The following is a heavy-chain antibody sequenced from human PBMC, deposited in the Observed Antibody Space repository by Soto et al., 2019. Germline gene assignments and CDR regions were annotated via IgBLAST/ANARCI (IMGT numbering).Heavy chain of an antibody. Sequence: SETLSLTFTVSGGSISSGDYYWSWIRQPPGKGLEWIGYIYYSGSTYYNASLKSRVTISVDTSKNQFSLKLSSVTAADTAVYYCARVSSPLFDPWGQGTLVTVSS. CDR2: IYYSGST. CDR1: GGSISSGDYY. D-gene: IGHD2-2*01. V-gene: IGHV4-30-4*01. CDR3: ARVSSPLFDP. J-gene: IGHJ5*02.